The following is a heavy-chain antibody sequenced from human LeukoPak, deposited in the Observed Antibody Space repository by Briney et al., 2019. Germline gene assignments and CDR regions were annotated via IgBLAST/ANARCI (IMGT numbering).Heavy chain of an antibody. Sequence: GGSLRLSCAASGFTFSSYEMSWVRQAPGKGLEWVSAISGSGGSTYYADSVKGRFTISRDNSKNTLYLQMNSLRAEDTAVYYCAKLPLAAAGGGLFDYWGQGTLVTVSS. J-gene: IGHJ4*02. CDR3: AKLPLAAAGGGLFDY. D-gene: IGHD6-13*01. V-gene: IGHV3-23*01. CDR1: GFTFSSYE. CDR2: ISGSGGST.